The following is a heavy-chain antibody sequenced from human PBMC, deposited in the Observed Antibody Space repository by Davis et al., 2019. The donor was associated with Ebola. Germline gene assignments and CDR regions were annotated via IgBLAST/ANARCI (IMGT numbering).Heavy chain of an antibody. D-gene: IGHD3-3*01. J-gene: IGHJ4*02. Sequence: GESLKISCAASGFTFSSYSMNWVRQAPGKGLEWVSSISSSSSYLYYADSVKGRFTIPRDNAKNSLSLQMNSLRAEDTAVYYCARESYDFWSGYYTYYFDYWGQGTLVTVSS. CDR1: GFTFSSYS. CDR2: ISSSSSYL. V-gene: IGHV3-21*01. CDR3: ARESYDFWSGYYTYYFDY.